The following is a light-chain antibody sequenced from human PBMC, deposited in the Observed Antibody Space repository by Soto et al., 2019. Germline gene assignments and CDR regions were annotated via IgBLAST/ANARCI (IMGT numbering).Light chain of an antibody. Sequence: QSALTQPASVSGSPGQSIPISCTGTSRDVGGYNSVAWYQHNPGKVPKLIISDGSNRPSGVSSRCSGSKSGNTASLSISGLQAEDEADYYCSSSTSSSTLVFGTGTKLTVL. CDR1: SRDVGGYNS. CDR3: SSSTSSSTLV. J-gene: IGLJ1*01. CDR2: DGS. V-gene: IGLV2-14*01.